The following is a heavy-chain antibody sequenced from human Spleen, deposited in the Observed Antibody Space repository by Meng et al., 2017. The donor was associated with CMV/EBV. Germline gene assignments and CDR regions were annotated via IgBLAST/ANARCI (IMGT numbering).Heavy chain of an antibody. CDR2: IYHSGST. V-gene: IGHV4-38-2*02. J-gene: IGHJ5*02. Sequence: SETLSLTCTVSGYSISSGYYWGWIRRPPGKGLEWIGSIYHSGSTYYNPSLKSRVTISVDTSKNQFSLKLSSVTAADTAVYYCAREASITGTWWFDPWGQGTLVTVSS. CDR1: GYSISSGYY. D-gene: IGHD1-7*01. CDR3: AREASITGTWWFDP.